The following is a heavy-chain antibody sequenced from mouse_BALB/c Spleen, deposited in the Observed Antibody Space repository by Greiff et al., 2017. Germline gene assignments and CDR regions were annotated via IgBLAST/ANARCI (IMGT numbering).Heavy chain of an antibody. D-gene: IGHD1-1*01. J-gene: IGHJ2*01. CDR3: ARRGGITTVVEDD. CDR1: GFTFSSYA. V-gene: IGHV5-6-5*01. CDR2: ISSGGST. Sequence: EVKLVESGGGLVKPGGSLKLSCAASGFTFSSYAMSWVRQTPEKRLEWVASISSGGSTYYPDSVKGRFTISRDNARNILYLQMSSLRSEDTAMYYCARRGGITTVVEDDWGQGTTLTVSS.